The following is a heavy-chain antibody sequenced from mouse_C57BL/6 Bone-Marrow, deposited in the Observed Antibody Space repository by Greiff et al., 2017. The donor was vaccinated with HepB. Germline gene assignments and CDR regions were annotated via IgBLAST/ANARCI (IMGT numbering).Heavy chain of an antibody. Sequence: QVQLQQSGAELVRPGSSVKLSCKASGYTFTSYWMDWVKQRPGQGLEWIGNIYPSDSETHYNQKFKDKATLTVDKSSSTAYMQLSSLTSEDSSVYYCAREVYYSNYRYWYFDVWGTGTTVTVSA. CDR3: AREVYYSNYRYWYFDV. V-gene: IGHV1-61*01. J-gene: IGHJ1*03. D-gene: IGHD2-5*01. CDR1: GYTFTSYW. CDR2: IYPSDSET.